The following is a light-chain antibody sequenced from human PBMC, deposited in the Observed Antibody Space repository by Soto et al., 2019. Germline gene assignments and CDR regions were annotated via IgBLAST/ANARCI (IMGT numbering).Light chain of an antibody. V-gene: IGKV1-5*03. CDR1: QSISSW. CDR3: EPYDSYPLT. Sequence: DIRMTQSPSPLSASVGDRVTITCLASQSISSWLAWYQQKPGKAPNLLIYKASTLESGVPSRSSGSGSGTEFSLAVRSLQPDDFATYYCEPYDSYPLTFGGGNKVEIK. CDR2: KAS. J-gene: IGKJ4*01.